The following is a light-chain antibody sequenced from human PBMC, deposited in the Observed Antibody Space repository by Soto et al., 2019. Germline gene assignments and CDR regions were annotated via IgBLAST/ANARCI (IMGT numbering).Light chain of an antibody. J-gene: IGKJ2*01. Sequence: IAMTQSPLSLPVTPREPASISCRSSQYLLYSNGYNYLDWYLQKPGQSPQLLIYLSSNRAPGVPDRFSGSGSGTDFTLKISRVEAEDVGVYYCLQTLQTPYTFGQGTKLEIK. CDR3: LQTLQTPYT. CDR1: QYLLYSNGYNY. CDR2: LSS. V-gene: IGKV2-28*01.